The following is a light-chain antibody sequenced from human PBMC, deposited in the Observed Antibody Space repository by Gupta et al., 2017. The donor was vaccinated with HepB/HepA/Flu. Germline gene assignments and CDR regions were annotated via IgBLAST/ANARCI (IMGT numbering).Light chain of an antibody. CDR3: QQSYSTPCS. J-gene: IGKJ2*04. CDR1: QSLSSY. Sequence: DIQMTQSPSSLSASVGDRVTIPCRASQSLSSYLNWYQQKPGKAPKLLIYAASSLQSGVPSRFSGSGSGTDFTLTNSSWQPEDFATYYCQQSYSTPCSFGQGTKVEIK. CDR2: AAS. V-gene: IGKV1-39*01.